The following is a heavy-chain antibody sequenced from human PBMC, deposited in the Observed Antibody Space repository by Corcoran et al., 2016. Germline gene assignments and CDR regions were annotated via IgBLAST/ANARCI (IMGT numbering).Heavy chain of an antibody. CDR3: VKDLDEDQQQLAPNYFDD. D-gene: IGHD6-13*01. V-gene: IGHV3-30*18. Sequence: QVQLVESGGGVVQPGRSLRLSCAASGFTFSSYGMHWVRQAPGKGLEWVAVISYDGNNKYYADSVKGRFTISRDNSKKKLYLQMNSLRAEDTAVYYCVKDLDEDQQQLAPNYFDDWGQGTLVTVSS. CDR1: GFTFSSYG. CDR2: ISYDGNNK. J-gene: IGHJ4*02.